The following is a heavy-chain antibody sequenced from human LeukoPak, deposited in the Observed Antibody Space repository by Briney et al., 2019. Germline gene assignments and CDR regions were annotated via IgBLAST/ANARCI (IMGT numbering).Heavy chain of an antibody. CDR2: IYYSGST. CDR1: GGSISSYY. CDR3: ARAPEFSSGWLLDC. D-gene: IGHD6-19*01. J-gene: IGHJ4*02. Sequence: SETLSLTCTVSGGSISSYYWSWIRQPPGKGLEWIGYIYYSGSTNYNPSLKSRVTMSVDTSKNQFSLKVSSVSAADTGVYYCARAPEFSSGWLLDCWGQGSLVTVSS. V-gene: IGHV4-59*12.